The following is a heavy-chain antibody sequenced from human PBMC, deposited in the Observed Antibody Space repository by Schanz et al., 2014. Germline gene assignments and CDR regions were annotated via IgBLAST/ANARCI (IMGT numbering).Heavy chain of an antibody. Sequence: QVQLQESGPGLVKPSETLSLTCNVSGDSIRSYYWSWIRQPPGKGLEWIGYIYYSGSTNYKPSLKSRVTISVDTSKNQISLKLSSVTAADTAVYYCARGLVRGVMFDLWGQGTLVTVS. CDR2: IYYSGST. J-gene: IGHJ5*02. CDR3: ARGLVRGVMFDL. V-gene: IGHV4-59*01. CDR1: GDSIRSYY. D-gene: IGHD3-10*01.